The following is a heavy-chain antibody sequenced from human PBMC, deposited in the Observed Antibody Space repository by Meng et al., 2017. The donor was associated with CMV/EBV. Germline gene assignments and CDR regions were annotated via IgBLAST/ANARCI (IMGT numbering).Heavy chain of an antibody. CDR1: GYTFTSYY. V-gene: IGHV1-46*01. CDR2: INPSGGST. CDR3: ARDQWGAALGSYNWFDP. Sequence: QVQLVQSGAEVKKPGASVKVSCKASGYTFTSYYMHWVRQAPGQGLEWMGIINPSGGSTSYAQKFQGRVTMTRDTSTSTVYMELSSLRSEDTAVYYCARDQWGAALGSYNWFDPWGQGTLVTVSS. J-gene: IGHJ5*02. D-gene: IGHD6-13*01.